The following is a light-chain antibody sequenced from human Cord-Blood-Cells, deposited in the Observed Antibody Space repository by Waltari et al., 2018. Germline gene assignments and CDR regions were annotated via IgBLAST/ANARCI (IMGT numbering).Light chain of an antibody. J-gene: IGLJ3*02. CDR2: GNS. Sequence: QSVLTQPPSVSGAPGPRVTISCTGSSSNIGAGYDVPCYQQLPGTAPKLLIYGNSNRPSGVPDRFSGSKSGTSASLAITGLQAEDEADYYCQSYDSSLSASGVFGGGTKLTVL. V-gene: IGLV1-40*01. CDR1: SSNIGAGYD. CDR3: QSYDSSLSASGV.